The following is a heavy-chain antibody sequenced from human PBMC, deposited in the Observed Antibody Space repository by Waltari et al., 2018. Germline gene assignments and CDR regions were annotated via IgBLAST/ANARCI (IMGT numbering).Heavy chain of an antibody. D-gene: IGHD3-10*01. CDR1: GDSVINSNYS. J-gene: IGHJ4*02. CDR3: ARLSPPMWVRGVKGGYYFDY. Sequence: QLQLLESGPGLVKPSETLSLTCTVSGDSVINSNYSWGWIRQPPGKGLEWIGNIYYSGRSSYNPSLKSRVIRSVDTSKNQFSVRLTSVTAADTAVFYGARLSPPMWVRGVKGGYYFDYWGPGTLVTVSS. V-gene: IGHV4-39*07. CDR2: IYYSGRS.